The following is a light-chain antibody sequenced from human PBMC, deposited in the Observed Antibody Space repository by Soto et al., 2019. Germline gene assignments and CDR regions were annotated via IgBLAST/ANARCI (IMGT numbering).Light chain of an antibody. CDR1: SGHSGYI. CDR3: ETWDSNSRV. V-gene: IGLV4-60*02. Sequence: QLVLTQSSSASASLGSSVKLTCTLSSGHSGYIIAWHQQQPGKAPRYLMKLEGSGSYNKGSGVPDRFSGSSSGADRYLTISNLQFEDEADYYCETWDSNSRVFGGGTQLTVL. CDR2: LEGSGSY. J-gene: IGLJ3*02.